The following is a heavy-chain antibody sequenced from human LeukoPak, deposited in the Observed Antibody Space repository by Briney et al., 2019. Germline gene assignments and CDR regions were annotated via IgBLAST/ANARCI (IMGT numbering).Heavy chain of an antibody. CDR2: IIPIFGTA. J-gene: IGHJ5*02. CDR3: ARYCSSTSCQDP. V-gene: IGHV1-69*13. CDR1: GGTFSSYA. D-gene: IGHD2-2*01. Sequence: ASVKVSCKASGGTFSSYAISWVRQAPGQGLEWMGGIIPIFGTANYAQKFQGRVTITADESTSTAYMGLSSLRSEDTAVYYCARYCSSTSCQDPWGQGTLVTVSS.